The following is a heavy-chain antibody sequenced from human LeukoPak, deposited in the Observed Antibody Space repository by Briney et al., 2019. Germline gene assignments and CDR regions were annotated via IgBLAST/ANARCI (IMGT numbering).Heavy chain of an antibody. CDR1: GFTFSSYG. V-gene: IGHV3-33*01. J-gene: IGHJ4*02. CDR3: AREEYYDFWSGFDY. Sequence: PGGSLRLSCAASGFTFSSYGMHWGRQAPGKGLEWVAVIWYDGSNKYYADSVKGRFTISRDNSKNTLYLQMNSLRAEDTAVYYCAREEYYDFWSGFDYWGQGTLVTVSS. D-gene: IGHD3-3*01. CDR2: IWYDGSNK.